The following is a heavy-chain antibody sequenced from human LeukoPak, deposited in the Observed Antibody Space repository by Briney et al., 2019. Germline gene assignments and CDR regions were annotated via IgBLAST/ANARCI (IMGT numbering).Heavy chain of an antibody. D-gene: IGHD3-10*01. Sequence: SETLSLTCTVSGGSISSYYWTWIRQPPGKGLEWIGSLYYSGSTNYNPSLKSRVTISVDTSKNQFSLKLSSVTAADTAVYYCARGRGEGRGISMVRGVRAPSYNWFDPWGHGTLVTVSS. J-gene: IGHJ5*02. CDR3: ARGRGEGRGISMVRGVRAPSYNWFDP. V-gene: IGHV4-59*12. CDR1: GGSISSYY. CDR2: LYYSGST.